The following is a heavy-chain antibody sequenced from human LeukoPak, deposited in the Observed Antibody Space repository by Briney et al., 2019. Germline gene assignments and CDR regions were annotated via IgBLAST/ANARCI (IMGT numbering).Heavy chain of an antibody. V-gene: IGHV4-34*01. CDR3: ARLWFGDLTGWFDP. D-gene: IGHD3-10*01. Sequence: PSETLSLTCAVYGGSFSGYYWSWIRQPPGKGLEWIGEINHSGSTNYNPSLKSRVTISVDTSKNQFSLKLSSVTAADTAVYYCARLWFGDLTGWFDPWGQGTLVTVSS. CDR1: GGSFSGYY. J-gene: IGHJ5*02. CDR2: INHSGST.